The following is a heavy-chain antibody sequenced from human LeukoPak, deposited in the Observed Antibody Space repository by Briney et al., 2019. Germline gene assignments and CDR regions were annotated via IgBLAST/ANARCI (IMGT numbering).Heavy chain of an antibody. J-gene: IGHJ4*02. CDR2: ISYDGSNK. V-gene: IGHV3-30-3*01. Sequence: RPGGSLRLSCAASGFTFSTYAMSWVRQAPGKGLEWVTVISYDGSNKYYADSVKGRLTISRDNSKNTLYLQMNSLRDEDSAVYYCARDAFYYGSGNFFGRGYFDYWGQGTLVTVSS. CDR3: ARDAFYYGSGNFFGRGYFDY. CDR1: GFTFSTYA. D-gene: IGHD3-10*01.